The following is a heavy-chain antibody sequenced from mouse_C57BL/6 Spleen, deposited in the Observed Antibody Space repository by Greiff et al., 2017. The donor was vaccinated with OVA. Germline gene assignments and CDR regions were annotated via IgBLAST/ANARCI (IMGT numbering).Heavy chain of an antibody. CDR2: IYPGDGDT. CDR3: ARSSRWDGYFDV. J-gene: IGHJ1*03. CDR1: GYAFSSSW. Sequence: VQLQQPGPELVKPGASVKISCKASGYAFSSSWMNWVKQRPGKGLEWIGRIYPGDGDTNYNGKFKGKATLTADKSSSTAYMHLSSLTSEDSAVYFCARSSRWDGYFDVWGTGTTVTVSS. V-gene: IGHV1-82*01. D-gene: IGHD4-1*01.